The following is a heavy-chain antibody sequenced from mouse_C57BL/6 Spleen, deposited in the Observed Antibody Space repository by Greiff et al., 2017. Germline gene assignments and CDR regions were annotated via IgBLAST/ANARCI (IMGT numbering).Heavy chain of an antibody. D-gene: IGHD3-2*02. CDR3: ARVSSGYPYYFDY. CDR1: GYTFTSYT. J-gene: IGHJ2*01. Sequence: VQLQESGAELARPGASVKMSCKASGYTFTSYTMHWVKQRPGQGLEWIGYINPSSGYTKYNQKFKDKATLTADKSSSTAYMQLSSLTSEDSAVYYCARVSSGYPYYFDYWGQGTTLTVSS. V-gene: IGHV1-4*01. CDR2: INPSSGYT.